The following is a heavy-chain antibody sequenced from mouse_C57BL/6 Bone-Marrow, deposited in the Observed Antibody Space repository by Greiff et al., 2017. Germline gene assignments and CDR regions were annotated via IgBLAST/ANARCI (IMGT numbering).Heavy chain of an antibody. D-gene: IGHD2-10*01. CDR2: IWRGGST. Sequence: VQLQQSGPGLVQPSQSLSITCTVSGFSLTSYGVHWVRQSPGKGLEWLGVIWRGGSTDYNAAFMSRLSITKDNSKSQVFFKMNSLQADDTAIYYCAKIGYAPTDAWFAYWGQGTLVTVSA. CDR3: AKIGYAPTDAWFAY. J-gene: IGHJ3*01. V-gene: IGHV2-5*01. CDR1: GFSLTSYG.